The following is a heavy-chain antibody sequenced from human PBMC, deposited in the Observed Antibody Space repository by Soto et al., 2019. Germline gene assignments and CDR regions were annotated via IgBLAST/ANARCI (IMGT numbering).Heavy chain of an antibody. D-gene: IGHD2-15*01. CDR2: IYYSGST. J-gene: IGHJ4*02. CDR3: ARNSGYCSGGSCYPYDY. Sequence: SETLSLTCTVSGGSISSYYWSWIRQPPGKGLEWIGYIYYSGSTNYNPSLKSRVTISVDTSKNQFSLKLSSVTAADTAVYYCARNSGYCSGGSCYPYDYWGQGTLVTVSS. CDR1: GGSISSYY. V-gene: IGHV4-59*01.